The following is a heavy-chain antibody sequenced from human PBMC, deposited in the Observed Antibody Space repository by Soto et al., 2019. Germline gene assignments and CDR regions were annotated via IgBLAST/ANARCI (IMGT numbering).Heavy chain of an antibody. CDR2: ISYDGSNK. J-gene: IGHJ4*02. CDR1: GFTFSSYA. D-gene: IGHD6-6*01. CDR3: ARDAGIAARPYYFDY. Sequence: GGSLRLSCAASGFTFSSYAMHWVRQAPCKWLEWVAVISYDGSNKYYADSVKGRFTISRDNSKNTLYLQMNSLRAEDTAVYYCARDAGIAARPYYFDYWGQGTLVTVSS. V-gene: IGHV3-30-3*01.